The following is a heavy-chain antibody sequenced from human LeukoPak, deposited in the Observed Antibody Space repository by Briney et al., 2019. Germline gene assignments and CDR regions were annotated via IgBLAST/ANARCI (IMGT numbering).Heavy chain of an antibody. CDR3: ARGGHYGVIDY. D-gene: IGHD4-17*01. V-gene: IGHV3-7*03. J-gene: IGHJ4*02. CDR1: GFTFSDYA. CDR2: IKEDGSEK. Sequence: PGGSLRLSCAASGFTFSDYAMSWVRQAPGKGLEWVANIKEDGSEKYYVDSVKGRFTISRDNSKNTLYLQMNSLRAEDTAVYYCARGGHYGVIDYWGQGTLVTVSS.